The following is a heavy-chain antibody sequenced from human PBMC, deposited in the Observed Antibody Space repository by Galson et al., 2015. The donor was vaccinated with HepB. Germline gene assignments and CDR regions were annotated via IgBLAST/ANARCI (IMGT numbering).Heavy chain of an antibody. CDR1: GSTFIDYD. CDR3: ARGWGDYGDYVSYGMDV. D-gene: IGHD4-17*01. CDR2: MNPYSGNT. J-gene: IGHJ6*02. V-gene: IGHV1-8*01. Sequence: SVKVSCKASGSTFIDYDINWVRQATGQGLEWMGWMNPYSGNTGYAQKFQGRVTMTRDTSMSTAYMELSSLRSEDTAVYFCARGWGDYGDYVSYGMDVWGQGATVTVTS.